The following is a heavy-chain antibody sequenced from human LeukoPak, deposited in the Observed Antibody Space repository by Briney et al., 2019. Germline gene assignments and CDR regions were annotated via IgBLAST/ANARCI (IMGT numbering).Heavy chain of an antibody. J-gene: IGHJ4*02. D-gene: IGHD5-18*01. CDR2: INPNSGDT. CDR3: ARDMDTGPDLFDY. CDR1: GYTFTDYY. V-gene: IGHV1-2*02. Sequence: ASVKVSCKASGYTFTDYYLHWVRQAPGQGLEWMGWINPNSGDTDYAQKFQGRVTMTRDTSISTAYMELSRLRYDDTAVYYCARDMDTGPDLFDYWGQGTLVTVSS.